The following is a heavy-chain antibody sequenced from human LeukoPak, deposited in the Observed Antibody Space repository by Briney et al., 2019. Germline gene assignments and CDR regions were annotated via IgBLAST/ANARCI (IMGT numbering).Heavy chain of an antibody. Sequence: ASVKVSCKASGYTFTGYYMHWVRQAPGQGLEWMGWINPNSGGTNYAQKFQGRVTMTRDTSISTAYMELSRLRSDDTAVYYCASLGYCSSTSCHWKDYYYYYYMDVWGKGTTVTVSS. V-gene: IGHV1-2*02. CDR1: GYTFTGYY. J-gene: IGHJ6*03. CDR3: ASLGYCSSTSCHWKDYYYYYYMDV. CDR2: INPNSGGT. D-gene: IGHD2-2*01.